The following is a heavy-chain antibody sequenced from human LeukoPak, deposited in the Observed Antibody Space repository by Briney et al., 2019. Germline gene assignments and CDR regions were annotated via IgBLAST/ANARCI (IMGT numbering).Heavy chain of an antibody. CDR2: INPNSGGT. D-gene: IGHD3-3*01. CDR1: GYTFTGYY. CDR3: ARKYDFWSGYQH. Sequence: ASVKVSCKASGYTFTGYYMHWVRQAPGQGLEWKGWINPNSGGTNYAQKFQGRVTMTRDTSISTAYMELSRLRSDDTAVYNCARKYDFWSGYQHWGQGTLVTVSS. V-gene: IGHV1-2*02. J-gene: IGHJ1*01.